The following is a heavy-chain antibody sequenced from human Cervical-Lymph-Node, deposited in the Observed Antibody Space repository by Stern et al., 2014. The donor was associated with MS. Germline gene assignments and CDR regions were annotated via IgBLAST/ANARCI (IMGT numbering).Heavy chain of an antibody. Sequence: VHLVESGGGVAQPGRSLRLSCVTSGFIFSSYGMHWVRRAPGKGLDWVAVIRFDGSGTKHAPSVKGRFTISRDNSKNTVYLQMNSLRAEDTAVYYCARALRDSGEYNYGMDVWGQGTTVTVSS. CDR3: ARALRDSGEYNYGMDV. CDR1: GFIFSSYG. D-gene: IGHD3-22*01. J-gene: IGHJ6*02. CDR2: IRFDGSGT. V-gene: IGHV3-33*01.